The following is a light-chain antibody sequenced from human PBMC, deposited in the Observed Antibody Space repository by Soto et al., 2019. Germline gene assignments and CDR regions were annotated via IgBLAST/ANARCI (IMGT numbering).Light chain of an antibody. J-gene: IGKJ5*01. V-gene: IGKV3D-20*02. Sequence: EIVLTQSPGTLSLSPGERATLSCRASQSVSNNYLAWYQQKPGQAPRLLIYGASNRATGIPDRFSGSGSGTDFTLTISSLEPEDFAVYYCQQRSSWLITFGQGTRLEIK. CDR2: GAS. CDR3: QQRSSWLIT. CDR1: QSVSNNY.